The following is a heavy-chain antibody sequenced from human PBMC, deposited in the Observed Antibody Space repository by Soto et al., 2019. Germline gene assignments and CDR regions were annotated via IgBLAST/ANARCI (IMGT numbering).Heavy chain of an antibody. CDR2: IYPGDSDT. CDR1: GYTFTNYW. CDR3: ADPIFYYGMDA. J-gene: IGHJ6*01. V-gene: IGHV5-51*01. D-gene: IGHD3-10*01. Sequence: HGDSLKISCKGSGYTFTNYWIGWVRQMPGKGLEWMGIIYPGDSDTKYNPSFQGQVTISADKSITTTYLRWTSLKASDTAIYSCADPIFYYGMDAWGQGNTVTGSS.